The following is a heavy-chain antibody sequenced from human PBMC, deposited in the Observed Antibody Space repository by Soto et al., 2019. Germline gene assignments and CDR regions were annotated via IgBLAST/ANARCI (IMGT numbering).Heavy chain of an antibody. Sequence: QVQLVQSGAEVKKPGSSVKVSCKASGGTFSSYAISWVRQAPGQGLEWMGGIIPIFGTANYAQKFQGRVSITADESTSTAYMELSSLRSEDTAVYYCARGIVAVRGVDYGMDVWGQGTTVTVCS. D-gene: IGHD3-10*01. CDR3: ARGIVAVRGVDYGMDV. J-gene: IGHJ6*02. CDR1: GGTFSSYA. CDR2: IIPIFGTA. V-gene: IGHV1-69*01.